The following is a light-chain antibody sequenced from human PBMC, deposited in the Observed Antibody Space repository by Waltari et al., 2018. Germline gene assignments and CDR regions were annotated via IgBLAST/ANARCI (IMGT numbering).Light chain of an antibody. V-gene: IGKV1-5*03. Sequence: DIQMTKSPSTLSESVGDRVTVTCRSSQTIGSCVEWFQRKPGKAHKLLCYEASTLENGVPSRFSGSGSGTEFTLTISSLEPYDFSTYYCQQYNSYWWTFGLGTKLEV. CDR1: QTIGSC. J-gene: IGKJ1*01. CDR3: QQYNSYWWT. CDR2: EAS.